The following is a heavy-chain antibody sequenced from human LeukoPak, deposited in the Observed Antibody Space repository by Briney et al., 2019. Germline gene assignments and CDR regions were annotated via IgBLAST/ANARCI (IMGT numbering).Heavy chain of an antibody. CDR2: ISTSSSTI. Sequence: GGSLRLSCADSGFRFSSYGMNWVRQAPGKGLEWLSYISTSSSTIYYADSVKGRFTVSRDNAKKSLYLQMNNMRVDDTAVYYCAELGITMIGGVWGKGTTVTISS. V-gene: IGHV3-48*01. CDR1: GFRFSSYG. CDR3: AELGITMIGGV. D-gene: IGHD3-10*02. J-gene: IGHJ6*04.